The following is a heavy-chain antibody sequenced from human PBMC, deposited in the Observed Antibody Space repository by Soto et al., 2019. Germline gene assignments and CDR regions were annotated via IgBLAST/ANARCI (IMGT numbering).Heavy chain of an antibody. D-gene: IGHD3-10*01. CDR1: GFTFSSYA. CDR2: ISGSGDSK. CDR3: AKRAYGSDFDY. V-gene: IGHV3-23*01. J-gene: IGHJ4*02. Sequence: EVQLLESGGGLVQPGGSLRLSCGASGFTFSSYAMSWVRQAPGKGLEWVSVISGSGDSKYYADSVKGRFTISRDNSKNTLYLQMNSLRVEDTAVYYCAKRAYGSDFDYWGQGTLVTVSS.